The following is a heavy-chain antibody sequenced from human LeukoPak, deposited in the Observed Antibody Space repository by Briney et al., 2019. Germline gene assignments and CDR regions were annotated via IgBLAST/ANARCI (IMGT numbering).Heavy chain of an antibody. CDR2: IYHSGSS. CDR3: ATEASRYYYYMDV. Sequence: SETLSLTCTVFGGSLSSGGYYWSWIRQPPGKGLEWIGYIYHSGSSYYNPSLKSRVTISVDRSKKQFSLKLSSVTAADTAVYYCATEASRYYYYMDVWGKGTTVTVSS. CDR1: GGSLSSGGYY. V-gene: IGHV4-30-2*01. J-gene: IGHJ6*03.